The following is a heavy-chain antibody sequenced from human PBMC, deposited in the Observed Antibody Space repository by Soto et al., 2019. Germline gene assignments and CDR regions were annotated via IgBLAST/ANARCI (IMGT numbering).Heavy chain of an antibody. J-gene: IGHJ4*02. CDR1: GYTFTSYG. D-gene: IGHD3-9*01. Sequence: ASVKVSGKASGYTFTSYGISWVRQAPGQGLEWMGWISAYNGNTNYAQKLQGRVTMTTDTSTSTAYMELRSLRSDDTAVYYCARAGRYSPAGPPSYWGQGTLVTVSS. CDR2: ISAYNGNT. CDR3: ARAGRYSPAGPPSY. V-gene: IGHV1-18*01.